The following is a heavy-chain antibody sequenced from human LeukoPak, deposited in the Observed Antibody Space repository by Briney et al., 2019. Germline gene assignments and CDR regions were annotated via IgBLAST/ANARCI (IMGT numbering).Heavy chain of an antibody. J-gene: IGHJ4*02. Sequence: GGSLRLSCAASGFTFSSYAMSWVRQAPGKGLEWVSYISSSSTTIYYADSVKGRFTISRDNAKNSLYLQMNSLRAEDTAVYYCAKDCIYDSCDFDYWGQGTLVTVSS. CDR2: ISSSSTTI. D-gene: IGHD3-22*01. CDR1: GFTFSSYA. CDR3: AKDCIYDSCDFDY. V-gene: IGHV3-48*01.